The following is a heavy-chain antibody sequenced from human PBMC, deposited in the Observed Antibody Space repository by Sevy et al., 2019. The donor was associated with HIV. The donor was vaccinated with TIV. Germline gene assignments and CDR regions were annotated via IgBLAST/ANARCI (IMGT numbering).Heavy chain of an antibody. CDR2: SRNKANSYST. CDR3: VRDSYFYGMDV. CDR1: GFKFSDHY. J-gene: IGHJ6*02. V-gene: IGHV3-72*01. Sequence: GGSLRLSCAASGFKFSDHYMDWVRQAPGKGLEWVGRSRNKANSYSTEYAASVKGRFTISRDDSKNSLYLRMNSLRTEDTAVYDCVRDSYFYGMDVWGQGTTVTVSS.